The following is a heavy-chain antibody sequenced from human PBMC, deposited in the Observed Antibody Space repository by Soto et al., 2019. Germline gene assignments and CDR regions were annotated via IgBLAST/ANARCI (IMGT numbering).Heavy chain of an antibody. V-gene: IGHV4-30-4*08. CDR1: GGSISSGGYY. CDR2: IHYTGST. D-gene: IGHD2-21*02. CDR3: AREDDGGDRDYYGLDV. J-gene: IGHJ6*02. Sequence: SETLSLTCTVSGGSISSGGYYWSWIRQHPGKGLEWIGYIHYTGSTHYNPSLRSRLTMSVDTSKNLFSLKLSSVTAADTAVYFCAREDDGGDRDYYGLDVWGPGTTVTAP.